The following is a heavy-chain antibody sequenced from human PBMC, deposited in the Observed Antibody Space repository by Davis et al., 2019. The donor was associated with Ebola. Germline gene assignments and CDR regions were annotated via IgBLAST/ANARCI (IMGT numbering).Heavy chain of an antibody. CDR2: ISSSSSTI. Sequence: GESLKISCAASGFTFSSYSMNWVRQAPGKGLEWVSYISSSSSTIYYADSVKGRFTISRDNAKNSLYLQMNSLKTEDTAVYYCARQGSGQLWSLRYYYYYMDVWGKGTTVTVSS. CDR1: GFTFSSYS. CDR3: ARQGSGQLWSLRYYYYYMDV. J-gene: IGHJ6*03. V-gene: IGHV3-48*01. D-gene: IGHD5-18*01.